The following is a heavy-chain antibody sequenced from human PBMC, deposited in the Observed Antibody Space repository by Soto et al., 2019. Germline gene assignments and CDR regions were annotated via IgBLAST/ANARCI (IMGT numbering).Heavy chain of an antibody. CDR2: IFYTGVT. D-gene: IGHD3-22*01. V-gene: IGHV4-61*03. J-gene: IGHJ2*01. Sequence: WTWIRQAPGTGLEYIGYIFYTGVTNYNPSLSSRVTISLDTSKNHFSLKLNSMTAADTAVYYCVRVLDSSWYADLWGRDTLVTVSS. CDR3: VRVLDSSWYADL.